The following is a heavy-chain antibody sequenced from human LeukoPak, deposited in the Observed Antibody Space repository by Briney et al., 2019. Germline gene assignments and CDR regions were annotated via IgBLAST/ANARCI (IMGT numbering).Heavy chain of an antibody. D-gene: IGHD3-9*01. CDR3: ARDQGGILTGYYTEFDY. V-gene: IGHV3-74*01. CDR2: INSDGSST. J-gene: IGHJ4*02. CDR1: GFTFSSYW. Sequence: GGSLRLSCAASGFTFSSYWMHWVRQAPGKGLVWVSRINSDGSSTSYADSVKGRFTISRDNAKNTLYLQMNSLRAEETGVYYCARDQGGILTGYYTEFDYWGQGTLVTVSS.